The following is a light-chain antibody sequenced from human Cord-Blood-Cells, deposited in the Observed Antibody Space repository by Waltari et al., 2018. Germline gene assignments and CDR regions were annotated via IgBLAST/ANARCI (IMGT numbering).Light chain of an antibody. J-gene: IGKJ4*01. CDR3: QQRSNWPS. V-gene: IGKV3-11*01. CDR2: DAS. Sequence: EIVLTQSPASLSLSPGERTHLSCRASQSVSSDFAWYQQKPGQAPRLLSYDASNRATGIPARFSGSGSGTDFTLTISSLEPEDFAVYYCQQRSNWPSFGGGTKVEIK. CDR1: QSVSSD.